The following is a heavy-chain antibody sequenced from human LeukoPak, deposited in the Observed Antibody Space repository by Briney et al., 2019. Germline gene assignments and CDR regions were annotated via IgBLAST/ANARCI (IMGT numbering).Heavy chain of an antibody. D-gene: IGHD6-13*01. Sequence: GGSLRLSCAASGFTFSSYGMHWVRQAPGKGLEWVAFIRYDGSNKYYADSVKGRFTISRDNSKNTLYLQMNSLRAEDTAVYYCARDNREQQLVPPTFDYWGQGTLVTVSS. CDR3: ARDNREQQLVPPTFDY. CDR2: IRYDGSNK. V-gene: IGHV3-30*02. J-gene: IGHJ4*02. CDR1: GFTFSSYG.